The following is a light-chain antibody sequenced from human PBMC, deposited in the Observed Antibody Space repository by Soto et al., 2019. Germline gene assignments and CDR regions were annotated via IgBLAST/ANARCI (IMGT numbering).Light chain of an antibody. CDR3: QQYNSYSQT. CDR2: DAS. J-gene: IGKJ1*01. Sequence: DIQMTQSPTTLSASIGERVTITCRASQSISTWLAWYQQKPGKVPKLLIYDASSLESGVPSRFSGSGSGTEITLTISSLRPDDSATYYCQQYNSYSQTFGQGTKVDIK. CDR1: QSISTW. V-gene: IGKV1-5*01.